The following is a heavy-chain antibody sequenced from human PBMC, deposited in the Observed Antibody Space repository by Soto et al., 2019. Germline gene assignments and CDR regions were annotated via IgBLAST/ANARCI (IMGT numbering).Heavy chain of an antibody. J-gene: IGHJ2*01. CDR1: GFTFNTYD. CDR2: ISFDSRDQ. Sequence: QAQLVESGGGVVQPGRSLRLSCAASGFTFNTYDMHWVRQAPGKGLEWVAMISFDSRDQYYADSFKGRFTISRDNSENTVYLQMNSLRVDDTGVVFCAIAQAIYGSRDWYFGAWGRGTLVTVSS. CDR3: AIAQAIYGSRDWYFGA. D-gene: IGHD2-21*01. V-gene: IGHV3-30*03.